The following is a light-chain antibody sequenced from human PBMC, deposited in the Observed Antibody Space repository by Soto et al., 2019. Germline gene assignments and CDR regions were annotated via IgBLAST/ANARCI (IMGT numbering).Light chain of an antibody. CDR1: MSVIYKSNNKNH. V-gene: IGKV4-1*01. Sequence: DIVMPQSPDSLAVYLGERAPLNXNRSMSVIYKSNNKNHLAWYQQKPGQPPQLIIYWASTRESGVPERFSGSGSGTDFTLTISSLEAEDVAFYWCQQYFDVPFTFGGGTKVDIK. CDR2: WAS. CDR3: QQYFDVPFT. J-gene: IGKJ4*01.